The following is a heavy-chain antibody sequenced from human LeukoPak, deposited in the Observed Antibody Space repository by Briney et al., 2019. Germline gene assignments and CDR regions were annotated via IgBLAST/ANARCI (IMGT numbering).Heavy chain of an antibody. D-gene: IGHD5-18*01. Sequence: KPAETLSLTCTVSGGSISSYYWSWIRQPPGKGLEWIGYIYYSGSTYYNPSLKSRVTISVDTSKNQFSLKLSSVTAADTAVYYCARDRTAMATGYFDYWGQGTLVTVSS. V-gene: IGHV4-30-4*01. CDR3: ARDRTAMATGYFDY. CDR1: GGSISSYY. CDR2: IYYSGST. J-gene: IGHJ4*02.